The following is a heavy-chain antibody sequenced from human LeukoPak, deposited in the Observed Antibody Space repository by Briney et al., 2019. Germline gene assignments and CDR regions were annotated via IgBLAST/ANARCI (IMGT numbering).Heavy chain of an antibody. Sequence: GGSLRLSCAASGFTFSSYSMNWVRQAPGKGLEWVSSISSSGGYIYYADSVKGRFTVSRDNAKNSLFLQMNSLKAQDTAVYYCARGGYFDYWGQGTLVTVSS. CDR1: GFTFSSYS. J-gene: IGHJ4*02. CDR3: ARGGYFDY. CDR2: ISSSGGYI. V-gene: IGHV3-21*01.